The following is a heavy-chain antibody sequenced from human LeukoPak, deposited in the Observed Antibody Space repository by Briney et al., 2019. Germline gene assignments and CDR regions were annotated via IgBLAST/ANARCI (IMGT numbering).Heavy chain of an antibody. CDR2: IKPDGSEK. V-gene: IGHV3-7*01. J-gene: IGHJ5*02. Sequence: GGSLRLSCAASGFTFSDYWMSWVRQAPGKGLEWVANIKPDGSEKFYVDSVKGRFTISRDNAKDSVSLQLNSLRIEDTAVYYCASHASGWFAWGQGTLVTVSS. D-gene: IGHD6-19*01. CDR1: GFTFSDYW. CDR3: ASHASGWFA.